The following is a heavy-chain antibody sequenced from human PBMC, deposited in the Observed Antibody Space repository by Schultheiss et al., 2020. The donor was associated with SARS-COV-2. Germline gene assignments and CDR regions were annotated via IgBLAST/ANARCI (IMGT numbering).Heavy chain of an antibody. CDR2: TNYRSKWYY. D-gene: IGHD3-3*01. CDR3: ARVKGTWGLEWFFKDGTYINYYYYGMDV. V-gene: IGHV6-1*01. CDR1: GDSVSSNSAA. J-gene: IGHJ6*02. Sequence: SETLSLTCVISGDSVSSNSAAWTLNRQSPSRGLEWLGRTNYRSKWYYDYAVSVKSRISINPDTSKNQFSLQLNSVTPEDTGVYYCARVKGTWGLEWFFKDGTYINYYYYGMDVWGQGTAVTAS.